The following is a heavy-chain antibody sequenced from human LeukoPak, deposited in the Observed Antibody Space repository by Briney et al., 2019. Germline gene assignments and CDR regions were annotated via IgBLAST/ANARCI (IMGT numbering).Heavy chain of an antibody. CDR3: ATVAFQESAGYGDYGY. D-gene: IGHD4-17*01. CDR2: ISAYNGNT. CDR1: GYTFTSYG. V-gene: IGHV1-18*01. J-gene: IGHJ4*02. Sequence: ASVKVSCKASGYTFTSYGISWVRQAPGQGLEWMGWISAYNGNTNYAQKLQGRVTMTTDTSTSTAYMELRSLRSEDTAVYYCATVAFQESAGYGDYGYWGQGTLVTVSS.